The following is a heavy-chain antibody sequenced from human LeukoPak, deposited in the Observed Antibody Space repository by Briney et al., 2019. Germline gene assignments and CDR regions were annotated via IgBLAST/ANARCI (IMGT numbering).Heavy chain of an antibody. J-gene: IGHJ4*02. CDR1: GDSISSGGNY. V-gene: IGHV4-31*03. CDR3: ARWGNSGYASGYFDY. Sequence: PSETLSLTCTVSGDSISSGGNYWSWLRQHPGKGLEWTGYIYYSGSTYYNPSLKSRLTISVDTSKNQFSLKLSSVTAADTAVYYCARWGNSGYASGYFDYWGQGTLVTVSS. CDR2: IYYSGST. D-gene: IGHD5-12*01.